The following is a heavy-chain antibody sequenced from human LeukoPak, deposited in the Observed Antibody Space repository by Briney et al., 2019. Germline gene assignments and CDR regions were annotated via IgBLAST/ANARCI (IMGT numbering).Heavy chain of an antibody. CDR2: IFYTGDT. Sequence: SETLSLTCTVSGGFISGYYWNWIRQSPGKGLEWIGYIFYTGDTDYNPSLRSRVTMSVDRSNNRFSLQLASVTTADSAFYYCARAYRLTTPRGFDPWGPGILVTVSS. CDR1: GGFISGYY. V-gene: IGHV4-59*01. D-gene: IGHD4-11*01. CDR3: ARAYRLTTPRGFDP. J-gene: IGHJ5*02.